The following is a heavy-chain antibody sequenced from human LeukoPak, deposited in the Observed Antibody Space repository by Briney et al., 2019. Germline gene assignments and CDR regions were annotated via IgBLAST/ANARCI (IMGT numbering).Heavy chain of an antibody. CDR1: GFTFSDYY. CDR2: ISSSSSYI. D-gene: IGHD5-12*01. Sequence: PGGSLRLSCAASGFTFSDYYMSWIRQAPGKGLEWVSSISSSSSYIYYADSVKGRFTISRDNAKNSLYLQMNSLRAEDTAVYYCARDFEYSGYDSYYYYMDVWGKGTTVTISS. J-gene: IGHJ6*03. V-gene: IGHV3-11*06. CDR3: ARDFEYSGYDSYYYYMDV.